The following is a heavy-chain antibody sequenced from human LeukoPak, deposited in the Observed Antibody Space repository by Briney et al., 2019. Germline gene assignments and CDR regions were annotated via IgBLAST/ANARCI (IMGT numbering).Heavy chain of an antibody. CDR2: ISAYNGNT. J-gene: IGHJ5*02. Sequence: ASVKVSCKASGYTFASYGISWVRQAPGQGLEWMGWISAYNGNTNYAQKLQGRVTMTTDTSMSTAYMELRSLRSDDTAVYYCARDRGVSTIFGSDWFDPWGQGTLVTVSS. V-gene: IGHV1-18*01. D-gene: IGHD3-3*01. CDR1: GYTFASYG. CDR3: ARDRGVSTIFGSDWFDP.